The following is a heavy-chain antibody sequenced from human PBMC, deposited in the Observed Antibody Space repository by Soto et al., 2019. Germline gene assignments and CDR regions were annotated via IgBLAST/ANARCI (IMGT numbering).Heavy chain of an antibody. CDR1: GYTFTSYG. J-gene: IGHJ1*01. Sequence: ASVKVSCKASGYTFTSYGLTWVRRAPGQGLEWMGRLASHDGSTVSAQSLQGRLTLTRDTFTNTAYLELGSLTSDDTGLYFCWRNEGDDSMIFWGQGSLVTVS. CDR2: LASHDGST. V-gene: IGHV1-18*04. D-gene: IGHD3-22*01. CDR3: WRNEGDDSMIF.